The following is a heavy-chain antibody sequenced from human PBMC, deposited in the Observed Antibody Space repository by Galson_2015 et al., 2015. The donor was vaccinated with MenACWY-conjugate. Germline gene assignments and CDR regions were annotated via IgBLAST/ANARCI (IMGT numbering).Heavy chain of an antibody. CDR3: AKGATGGPVGYWFFEL. V-gene: IGHV3-23*01. Sequence: SLRLSCAASGFTFSGHAMSWVRQSPGKGLEWVSGISAGGGTTDYADSVKGRFTISRDNSRDTLYLQMSSLRPEDTALFYCAKGATGGPVGYWFFELWGRGTLVTVSS. CDR1: GFTFSGHA. CDR2: ISAGGGTT. D-gene: IGHD2-15*01. J-gene: IGHJ2*01.